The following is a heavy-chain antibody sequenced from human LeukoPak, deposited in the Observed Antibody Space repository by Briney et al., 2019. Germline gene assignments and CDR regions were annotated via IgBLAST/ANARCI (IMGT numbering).Heavy chain of an antibody. CDR3: AKDFGAAAGPSI. CDR2: IWYGGSNK. V-gene: IGHV3-30*02. D-gene: IGHD6-13*01. Sequence: PGGSLRLSCAASGFTFSSYGMHWVRQAPGKGLEWVAVIWYGGSNKYYADSVKGRFTISRDNSKNTLYLQMNSLRAEDTAVYYCAKDFGAAAGPSIWGQGTLVTVSS. J-gene: IGHJ1*01. CDR1: GFTFSSYG.